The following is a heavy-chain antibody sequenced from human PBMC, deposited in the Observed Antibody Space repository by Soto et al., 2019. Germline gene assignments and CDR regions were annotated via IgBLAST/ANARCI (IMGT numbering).Heavy chain of an antibody. CDR1: GFTFSSYW. CDR2: INSDGSST. J-gene: IGHJ3*02. CDR3: ARRGEYSTDAFDI. Sequence: EVQLVESGGGLVQPGGSLRLSCAASGFTFSSYWMHWVRQAPGKGLVWVSRINSDGSSTSYADSVKGRFTISRDNAKNTLYLQMNSRRAEDTAVYYCARRGEYSTDAFDIWGQGTMVTVSS. D-gene: IGHD6-13*01. V-gene: IGHV3-74*01.